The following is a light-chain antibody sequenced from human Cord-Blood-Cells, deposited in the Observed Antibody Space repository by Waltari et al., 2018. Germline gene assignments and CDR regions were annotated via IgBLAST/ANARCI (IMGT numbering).Light chain of an antibody. CDR2: GAS. V-gene: IGKV3-20*01. CDR3: QQYGSSPLT. CDR1: QRVRSSY. J-gene: IGKJ4*01. Sequence: IVMTQTPGTMSLSPGERATPSCRASQRVRSSYLAWYQQKPGQAPRLLIYGASSRATGIPARFSGSGSVTDFTLTISRLEPEDFAAYYCQQYGSSPLTFGGGTKVEIK.